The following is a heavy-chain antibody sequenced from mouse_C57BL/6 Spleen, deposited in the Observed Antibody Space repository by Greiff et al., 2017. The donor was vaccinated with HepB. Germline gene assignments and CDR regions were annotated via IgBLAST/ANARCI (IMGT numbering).Heavy chain of an antibody. Sequence: VKLMESGAELVKPGASVKISCKASGYAFSSYWMNWVKQRPGKGLEWIGQIYPGDGDTNYNGKFKGKATLTADKSSSTAYMQLSSLTSEDSAVYFCARRGLRRDYYAMDYWGQGTSVTVSS. CDR3: ARRGLRRDYYAMDY. CDR1: GYAFSSYW. J-gene: IGHJ4*01. D-gene: IGHD2-4*01. V-gene: IGHV1-80*01. CDR2: IYPGDGDT.